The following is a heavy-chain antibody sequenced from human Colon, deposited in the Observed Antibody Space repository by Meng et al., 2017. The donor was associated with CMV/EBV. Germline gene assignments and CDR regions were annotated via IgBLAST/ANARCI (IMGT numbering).Heavy chain of an antibody. V-gene: IGHV4-61*03. CDR3: ARFDYALSLMDV. Sequence: SETLSLTCSVSGGSVNNGSYYWTWIRQPPGKGLEWIGYIYFSGSSKYNPSLNSRVSMSTDTSKNHFFLKLSSVTAADTAVYYCARFDYALSLMDVWGQGTTVTVSS. D-gene: IGHD4/OR15-4a*01. CDR2: IYFSGSS. J-gene: IGHJ6*02. CDR1: GGSVNNGSYY.